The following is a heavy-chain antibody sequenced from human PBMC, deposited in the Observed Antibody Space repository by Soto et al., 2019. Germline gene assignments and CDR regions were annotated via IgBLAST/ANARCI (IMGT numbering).Heavy chain of an antibody. Sequence: GASVKVSFKTSGFTFSRSAVQWVRQARGQRLEWIGWINVGNGEKNYAQKVQERITITRDMSTSTAYMELSGLRSEDTAVYYCAAELYSRGSCCSFDIWGQGTMVTVSS. CDR3: AAELYSRGSCCSFDI. CDR2: INVGNGEK. CDR1: GFTFSRSA. D-gene: IGHD2-15*01. J-gene: IGHJ3*02. V-gene: IGHV1-58*01.